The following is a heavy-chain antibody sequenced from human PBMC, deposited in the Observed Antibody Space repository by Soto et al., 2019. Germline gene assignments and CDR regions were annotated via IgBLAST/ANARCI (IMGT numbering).Heavy chain of an antibody. CDR2: ISGSGGST. J-gene: IGHJ3*01. Sequence: GGSLRLSCAASGFTFSSYAMSWVRQAPGKGLEWGSAISGSGGSTYYADSVKGRFTISRDNSKNTLYLQMNRLRAEDTAVYYCTKVKGYSSRPHAFDLWGQGTMVTVSS. CDR1: GFTFSSYA. D-gene: IGHD6-13*01. V-gene: IGHV3-23*01. CDR3: TKVKGYSSRPHAFDL.